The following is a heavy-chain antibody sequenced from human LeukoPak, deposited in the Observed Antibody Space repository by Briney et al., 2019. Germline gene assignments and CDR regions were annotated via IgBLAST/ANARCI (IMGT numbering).Heavy chain of an antibody. J-gene: IGHJ4*02. CDR1: GFIFSDHD. D-gene: IGHD2-21*01. Sequence: GGSLRLSCEASGFIFSDHDTDWVRQAPGKGLEWVGRTRNRANTYATQYAASVKGRFTISRDDSTNSLYLQMDGLKTADTAVYNCTSYSYAFWGQETLATVSS. CDR3: TSYSYAF. CDR2: TRNRANTYAT. V-gene: IGHV3-72*01.